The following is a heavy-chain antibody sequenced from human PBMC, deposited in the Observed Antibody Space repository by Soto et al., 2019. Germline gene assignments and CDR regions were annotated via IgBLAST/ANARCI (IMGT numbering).Heavy chain of an antibody. CDR3: ARTGRDYYDSSGYYYFDY. J-gene: IGHJ4*02. Sequence: SETLSLTCTVSGGSISSGDYCWSWIRQPPGKGLEWIGYIYYSGSTYYNPSLKSRVTISVDTSKNQFSLKLSSVTAADTAVYYCARTGRDYYDSSGYYYFDYWGQGTLVTVSS. CDR2: IYYSGST. CDR1: GGSISSGDYC. D-gene: IGHD3-22*01. V-gene: IGHV4-30-4*01.